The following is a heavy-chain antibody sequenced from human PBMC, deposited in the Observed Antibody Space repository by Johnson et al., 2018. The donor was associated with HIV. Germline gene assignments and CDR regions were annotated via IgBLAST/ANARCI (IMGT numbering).Heavy chain of an antibody. J-gene: IGHJ3*02. CDR3: ARERSSSRKAFDI. Sequence: VQLVESGGGVVRPGGSLRLSCAASGSTFDDYGMSWVRQAPGKGLEWVSGINRNGGRTGHADSVTGRFTISRNNAKNSLYLQRSSLRAEDTNLYYCARERSSSRKAFDIWGQGTMVTVSS. V-gene: IGHV3-20*04. CDR2: INRNGGRT. D-gene: IGHD6-13*01. CDR1: GSTFDDYG.